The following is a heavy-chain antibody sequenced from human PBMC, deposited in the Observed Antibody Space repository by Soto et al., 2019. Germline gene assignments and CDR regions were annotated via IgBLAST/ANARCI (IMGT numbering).Heavy chain of an antibody. CDR1: SGSISSSNW. V-gene: IGHV4-4*02. Sequence: SETLSLTCAVSSGSISSSNWWSWVRQPPGKGLEWIGEIYNSGSTNYKPSLKSRVTISVDKSKNQVYLKLRSVTAADTAVYYCANTLGEWSGYLVGAFDIWGQGTMVTVSS. J-gene: IGHJ3*02. CDR2: IYNSGST. CDR3: ANTLGEWSGYLVGAFDI. D-gene: IGHD3-3*01.